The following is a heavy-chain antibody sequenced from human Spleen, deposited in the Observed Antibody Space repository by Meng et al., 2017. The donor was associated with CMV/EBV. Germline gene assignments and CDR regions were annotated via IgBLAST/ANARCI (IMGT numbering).Heavy chain of an antibody. CDR2: IYPDDSDT. V-gene: IGHV5-51*01. J-gene: IGHJ6*02. D-gene: IGHD2-21*01. CDR1: GYSFTNYW. CDR3: ARLGGDCGGHCFHYYYYGMDV. Sequence: KVSCKGSGYSFTNYWIGWVRQMSGKGLEWMGIIYPDDSDTRYNPSFQGQVTISADKSISTAYLQWSSLKASDTAMYFCARLGGDCGGHCFHYYYYGMDVWGQGTTVTVSS.